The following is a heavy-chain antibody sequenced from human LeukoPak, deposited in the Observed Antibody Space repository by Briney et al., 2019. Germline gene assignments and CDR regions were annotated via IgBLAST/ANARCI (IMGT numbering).Heavy chain of an antibody. V-gene: IGHV1-18*01. J-gene: IGHJ3*02. Sequence: ASVKVSCKASGYTFTSYGISWVRQAPGQGLEWMGWISAYNGNTNYAQKLQGRVTMTTDTSTSTAYMELRSLRSDDTAVYYRARAHYDILTGYRHDAFDIWGQGTMVTVSS. CDR1: GYTFTSYG. D-gene: IGHD3-9*01. CDR2: ISAYNGNT. CDR3: ARAHYDILTGYRHDAFDI.